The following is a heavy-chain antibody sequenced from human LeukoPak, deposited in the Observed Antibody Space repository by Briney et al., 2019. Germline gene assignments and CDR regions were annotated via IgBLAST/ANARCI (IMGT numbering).Heavy chain of an antibody. D-gene: IGHD2-21*01. CDR1: QFTFSRFA. Sequence: TGGSLRLSCEASQFTFSRFAMGWIRQAPGTGLEWVSTLSGSGTATYYADSVKGRFTTSRDNSKDTLYLQMDNLRADDTAVYYCAKHLGSHSFLFYYMDVWGTGTSVIVSS. CDR3: AKHLGSHSFLFYYMDV. V-gene: IGHV3-23*01. J-gene: IGHJ6*03. CDR2: LSGSGTAT.